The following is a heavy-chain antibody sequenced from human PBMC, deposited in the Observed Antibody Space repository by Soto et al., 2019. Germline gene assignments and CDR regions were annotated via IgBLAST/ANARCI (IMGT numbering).Heavy chain of an antibody. D-gene: IGHD5-18*01. CDR1: GFTFSSYW. CDR2: IKQDGSEK. J-gene: IGHJ6*02. V-gene: IGHV3-7*01. CDR3: ARDTAMVTVFGYYYYCMDV. Sequence: GGSLRLSCAASGFTFSSYWMSWVRQAPGKGLEWVANIKQDGSEKYYVDSVKGRFTISRDNAKNSLYLQMNSLRAEDTAVYYCARDTAMVTVFGYYYYCMDVWGQGTTVTFSS.